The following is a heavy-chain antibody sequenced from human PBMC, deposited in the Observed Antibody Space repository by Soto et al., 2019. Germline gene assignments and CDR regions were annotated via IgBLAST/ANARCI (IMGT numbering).Heavy chain of an antibody. V-gene: IGHV4-39*01. CDR1: GGSISSSDYY. J-gene: IGHJ4*02. Sequence: SETLSLTCTVSGGSISSSDYYWGWIRQPPGKGLEWIGSIYYSGSTYYNPSLKSRVTISIDTSKNQFSLKLSSVTAADTAVYYCARRGGHDSSGRSDYWGQGTLVTVSS. CDR2: IYYSGST. D-gene: IGHD6-19*01. CDR3: ARRGGHDSSGRSDY.